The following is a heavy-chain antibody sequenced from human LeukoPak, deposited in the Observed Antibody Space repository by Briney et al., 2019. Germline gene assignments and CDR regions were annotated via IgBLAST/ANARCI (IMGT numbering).Heavy chain of an antibody. J-gene: IGHJ6*02. Sequence: SETLSLTCTVSGGSISSYYWSWIRQPPGKGLEWIGYIYYSGSTNYNPSLKSRVTISVDTSKNQFSLKLSSVTAADTAVYYCARAVRFLEWYGMDVWGQGTTVTVSS. V-gene: IGHV4-59*08. D-gene: IGHD3-3*01. CDR3: ARAVRFLEWYGMDV. CDR2: IYYSGST. CDR1: GGSISSYY.